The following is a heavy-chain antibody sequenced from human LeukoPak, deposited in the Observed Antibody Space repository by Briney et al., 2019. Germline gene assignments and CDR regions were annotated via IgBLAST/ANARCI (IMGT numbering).Heavy chain of an antibody. CDR3: ATGRKGFHYDFWSGRFDP. D-gene: IGHD3-3*01. CDR2: FDPEDGET. V-gene: IGHV1-24*01. J-gene: IGHJ5*02. CDR1: GYTLTELS. Sequence: ASVKVSCKVSGYTLTELSMHWVRQAPGKGLEWMGGFDPEDGETIYAQKFQGRVTMTEDTSTDTAYMELSSLRSEDTAVYYCATGRKGFHYDFWSGRFDPWGQGTLVTVSS.